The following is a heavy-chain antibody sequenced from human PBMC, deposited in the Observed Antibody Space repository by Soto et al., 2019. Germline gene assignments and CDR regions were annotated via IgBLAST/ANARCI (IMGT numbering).Heavy chain of an antibody. V-gene: IGHV4-59*08. CDR1: GGSISSYY. CDR2: IYYSGST. Sequence: SETLSLTCTVSGGSISSYYWSWIRQPPGKGLEWIGYIYYSGSTNYNPSLKSRVTISVDTSKNQFSLKLSSVTAADTAVYYCARRRIQGLEPLYYYYMDVWGKGTTVTVSS. CDR3: ARRRIQGLEPLYYYYMDV. D-gene: IGHD1-1*01. J-gene: IGHJ6*03.